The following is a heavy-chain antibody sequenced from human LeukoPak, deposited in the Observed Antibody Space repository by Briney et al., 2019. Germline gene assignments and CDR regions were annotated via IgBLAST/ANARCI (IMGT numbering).Heavy chain of an antibody. CDR1: GYTFTSYD. D-gene: IGHD3-3*01. CDR2: MNPNSGNT. Sequence: ASVKVSCKASGYTFTSYDINWVRQATGQGLEWMGWMNPNSGNTGYAQKFQGRVTMTRNTSISTAYMELSSLRSEDTAVCYCARGQRARSGYYYYYYMDVWGKGTTVTISS. V-gene: IGHV1-8*01. J-gene: IGHJ6*03. CDR3: ARGQRARSGYYYYYYMDV.